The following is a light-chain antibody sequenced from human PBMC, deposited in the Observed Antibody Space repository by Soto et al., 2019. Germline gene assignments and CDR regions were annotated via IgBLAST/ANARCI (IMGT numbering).Light chain of an antibody. CDR1: QSVNKY. J-gene: IGKJ4*01. Sequence: EIVLTQSPAILSLSPGDRATLSCRASQSVNKYLAWYQQKPGQAPRLLIYDASNRATGTPARFSGSGSGTDFTLTISSLEPEDFAVYYCNQRFDWPLTFGGGTKAEV. CDR2: DAS. V-gene: IGKV3-11*01. CDR3: NQRFDWPLT.